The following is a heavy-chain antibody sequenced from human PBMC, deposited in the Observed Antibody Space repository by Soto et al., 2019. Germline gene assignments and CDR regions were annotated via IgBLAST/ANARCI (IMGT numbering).Heavy chain of an antibody. V-gene: IGHV1-18*01. CDR3: ARPYDSSQSPRFDY. CDR1: GYSFTTYG. D-gene: IGHD3-22*01. Sequence: SVKVSCKASGYSFTTYGIFWVRQAPGQGLEWMGWISPYNGKTNYAQNLQGRVSMTTDTSTTTAYMELRSLRSDDTAVYYCARPYDSSQSPRFDYWGQGTLVTVSS. CDR2: ISPYNGKT. J-gene: IGHJ4*02.